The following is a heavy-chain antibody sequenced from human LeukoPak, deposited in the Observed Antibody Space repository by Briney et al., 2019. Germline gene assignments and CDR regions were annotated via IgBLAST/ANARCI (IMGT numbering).Heavy chain of an antibody. CDR3: AKVPAYCGGDCLFDY. CDR2: ISGSGGST. Sequence: GGPLRLSCAASGFTFSSYAMSWVRQAPGKGLEWVSAISGSGGSTYYADSVKGRFTISRDNSKNTLYLQMNSLRAEDTAVYYCAKVPAYCGGDCLFDYWGQGTLVTVSS. J-gene: IGHJ4*02. V-gene: IGHV3-23*01. D-gene: IGHD2-21*02. CDR1: GFTFSSYA.